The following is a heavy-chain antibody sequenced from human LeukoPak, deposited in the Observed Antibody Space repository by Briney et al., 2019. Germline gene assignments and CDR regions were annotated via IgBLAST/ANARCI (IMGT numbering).Heavy chain of an antibody. Sequence: PGGSLRLSCAASGFAFSDYYMSWIRQAPGKGLEWVSYISSSGSTIYYADSVKGRFTISRDNAKNSLYLQMNSLRAEDTAVYYCAREEGSGWSPFDYWGQGTLATVSS. CDR3: AREEGSGWSPFDY. V-gene: IGHV3-11*01. CDR2: ISSSGSTI. J-gene: IGHJ4*02. D-gene: IGHD6-19*01. CDR1: GFAFSDYY.